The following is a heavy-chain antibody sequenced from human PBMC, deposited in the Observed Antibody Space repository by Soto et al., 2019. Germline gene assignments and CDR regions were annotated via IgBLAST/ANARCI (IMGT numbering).Heavy chain of an antibody. CDR2: INHSGST. D-gene: IGHD6-19*01. CDR1: GVSFSGYY. V-gene: IGHV4-34*01. J-gene: IGHJ3*02. Sequence: TSETLSLTCAVYGVSFSGYYWSWIRQPPGKGLEWIGEINHSGSTNYNPSLKSRVTISVDTSKNQFSLKLSSVTAADTAVYYCASALVAGTSLSAFDIWGQGTMVTVSS. CDR3: ASALVAGTSLSAFDI.